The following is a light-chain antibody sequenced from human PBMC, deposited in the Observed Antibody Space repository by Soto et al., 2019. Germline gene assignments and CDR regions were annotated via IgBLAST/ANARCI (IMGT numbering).Light chain of an antibody. CDR1: QSISTF. V-gene: IGKV1-39*01. CDR2: AAS. CDR3: QQSYSTPPT. J-gene: IGKJ1*01. Sequence: DIQMTQSPSSLSASVGDRVTITCRASQSISTFLNWYQQKPGNAPKLLIFAASSLQSGVPSRFSGSGSGTDFTLTISSLQPEDFATDYCQQSYSTPPTFGQGTNVEIK.